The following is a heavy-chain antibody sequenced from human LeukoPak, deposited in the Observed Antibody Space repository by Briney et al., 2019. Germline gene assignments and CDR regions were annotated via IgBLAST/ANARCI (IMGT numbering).Heavy chain of an antibody. CDR1: GGSVSSGISY. V-gene: IGHV4-61*01. CDR2: IYYSGST. Sequence: PSETLSLTCSVSGGSVSSGISYWSWIRQPPGKGLEWIGYIYYSGSTNYNPSLKSRVTISVDTSKNQFSLKLSSVTAADTAVYYCATTPHIAARRNWYFDLWGRGTLVTVSS. D-gene: IGHD6-6*01. J-gene: IGHJ2*01. CDR3: ATTPHIAARRNWYFDL.